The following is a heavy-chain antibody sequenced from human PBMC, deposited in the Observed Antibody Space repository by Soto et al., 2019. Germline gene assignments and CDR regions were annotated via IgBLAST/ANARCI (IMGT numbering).Heavy chain of an antibody. CDR3: ARYPYYYDRMNPDAFDI. CDR2: ISAYSGNT. CDR1: GYTFTSYG. V-gene: IGHV1-18*01. Sequence: ASVKVSCKASGYTFTSYGISWVRQAPGQGLEWMGWISAYSGNTNYAQKFQGRVTMTTDTSTSTAYMELSSLRSEDTAVYYCARYPYYYDRMNPDAFDIWGQGTMVTVSS. D-gene: IGHD3-22*01. J-gene: IGHJ3*02.